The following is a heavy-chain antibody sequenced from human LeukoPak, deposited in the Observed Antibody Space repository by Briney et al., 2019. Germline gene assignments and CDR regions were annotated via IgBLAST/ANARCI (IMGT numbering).Heavy chain of an antibody. D-gene: IGHD3-10*01. CDR1: GFRFEDSG. V-gene: IGHV3-9*01. J-gene: IGHJ4*02. CDR3: AKEKRGIYYYGSGSYFDY. CDR2: ISWNSDNI. Sequence: QPGGSLRLSCAASGFRFEDSGMHWVRQPPGKGLEWVSGISWNSDNIGYADSVRGRFIISRDNAKNSLYLQMDSLRPEDTAVYFCAKEKRGIYYYGSGSYFDYWGQGTLVTVSS.